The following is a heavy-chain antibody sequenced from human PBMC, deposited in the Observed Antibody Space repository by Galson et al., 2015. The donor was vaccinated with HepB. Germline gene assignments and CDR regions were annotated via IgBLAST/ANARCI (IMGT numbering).Heavy chain of an antibody. V-gene: IGHV1-24*01. Sequence: SVKVSCKVSGYTLTELSMHWVRQAPGKGLEWMGGFDPEDGETIYAQKFQGRVTMTEDTSTDTAYMELSSLRSEDTAVYYCATTPPAYSYSSFRGHYYYYGMDVWGQGTTVTVSS. J-gene: IGHJ6*02. CDR3: ATTPPAYSYSSFRGHYYYYGMDV. D-gene: IGHD5-18*01. CDR2: FDPEDGET. CDR1: GYTLTELS.